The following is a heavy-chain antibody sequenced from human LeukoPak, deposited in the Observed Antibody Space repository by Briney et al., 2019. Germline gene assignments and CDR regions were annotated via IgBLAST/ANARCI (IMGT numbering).Heavy chain of an antibody. J-gene: IGHJ4*02. Sequence: GGSLRLSCAASGFIFSSYAMTWVRQATGKGLEWVSAINGSGGDTYYADSVKGRFTISRDNSKNTVYLQMNSLRAEDTAVYYCAKGQKMIDYWGQGTLVTVSS. V-gene: IGHV3-23*01. D-gene: IGHD5-24*01. CDR1: GFIFSSYA. CDR2: INGSGGDT. CDR3: AKGQKMIDY.